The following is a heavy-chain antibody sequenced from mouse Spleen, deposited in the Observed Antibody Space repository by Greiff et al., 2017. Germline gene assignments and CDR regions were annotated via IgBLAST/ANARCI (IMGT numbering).Heavy chain of an antibody. V-gene: IGHV1-42*01. D-gene: IGHD1-2*01. Sequence: VQLQQSGPELVKPGASVKISCKASGYSFTGYYMNWVKQSPEKSLEWIGEINPSTGGTTYNQKFKAKATLTVDKSSSTAYMQLKSLTSEDSAVYYCARRDYYGPAWFAYWGQGTLVTVSA. CDR3: ARRDYYGPAWFAY. CDR1: GYSFTGYY. J-gene: IGHJ3*01. CDR2: INPSTGGT.